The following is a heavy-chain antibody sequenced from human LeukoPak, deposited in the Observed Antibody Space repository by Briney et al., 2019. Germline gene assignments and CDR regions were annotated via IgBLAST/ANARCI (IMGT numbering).Heavy chain of an antibody. CDR1: GFIFSSYS. Sequence: PGGSLRLSCAASGFIFSSYSMNWVRQAPGKGLEWVSSISSSSSYIYYADSVKGRFTISRDNAKNSLYLQMNSLRAEDTAVYYCARGGEMATITGDYWGQGTLVTVSS. D-gene: IGHD5-24*01. CDR3: ARGGEMATITGDY. J-gene: IGHJ4*02. V-gene: IGHV3-21*01. CDR2: ISSSSSYI.